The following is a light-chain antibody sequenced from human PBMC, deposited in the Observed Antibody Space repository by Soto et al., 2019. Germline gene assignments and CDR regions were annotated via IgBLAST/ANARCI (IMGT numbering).Light chain of an antibody. V-gene: IGKV3-20*01. Sequence: ELVLTQSPGTLSLSPGERATLSCRASQSVPKNYLAWYQQKPGQAPRLLIHGASSRATGIPDRFSGSGSGTDFTLTISRLEPEDFALFYCQQYATAPLTFGGGTKVEIK. J-gene: IGKJ4*01. CDR1: QSVPKNY. CDR3: QQYATAPLT. CDR2: GAS.